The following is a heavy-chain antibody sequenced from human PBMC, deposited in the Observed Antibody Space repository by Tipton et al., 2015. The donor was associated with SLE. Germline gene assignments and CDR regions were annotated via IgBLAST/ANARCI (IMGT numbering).Heavy chain of an antibody. CDR2: ISASGDKT. V-gene: IGHV3-23*01. D-gene: IGHD7-27*01. CDR3: AKDPTNWGSYYFDY. Sequence: SLRLSCAASGFAFSNCAMNWVRQAPGKGPEWVSLISASGDKTYYAASVKGRFTVSRDNSKNTLYLQMDTLRADDTAVYYCAKDPTNWGSYYFDYWGQGTLVTVSS. CDR1: GFAFSNCA. J-gene: IGHJ4*02.